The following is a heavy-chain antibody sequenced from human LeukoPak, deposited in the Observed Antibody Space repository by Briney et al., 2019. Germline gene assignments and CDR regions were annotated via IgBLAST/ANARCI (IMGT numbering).Heavy chain of an antibody. J-gene: IGHJ5*02. V-gene: IGHV3-53*01. CDR2: IYSGGST. Sequence: GGSLRLSCAASGFTVSSNYMSWVRQAPGKGLEWVSVIYSGGSTYYADSVKGRFTISRDNSKNTLYLQMNSLRADDTAVYYCARVPTEPRRADHWGQGTLVTVSS. D-gene: IGHD2-2*01. CDR1: GFTVSSNY. CDR3: ARVPTEPRRADH.